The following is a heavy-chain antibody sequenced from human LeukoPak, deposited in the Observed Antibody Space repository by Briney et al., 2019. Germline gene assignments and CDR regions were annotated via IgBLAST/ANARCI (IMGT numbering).Heavy chain of an antibody. V-gene: IGHV1-2*02. CDR2: INPNSGGT. D-gene: IGHD2-2*01. Sequence: ASAKVSCKASGYTFTVYYMHWLRQAPGQGLEWMGWINPNSGGTNYAQKFQGRVTMTRDTSISTAYMELSRLRSDDTAVYYCAVVPAARFDYWGQGTLVTVSS. CDR1: GYTFTVYY. J-gene: IGHJ4*02. CDR3: AVVPAARFDY.